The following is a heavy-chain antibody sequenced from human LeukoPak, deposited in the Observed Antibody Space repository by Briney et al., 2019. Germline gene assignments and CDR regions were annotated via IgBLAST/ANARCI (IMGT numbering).Heavy chain of an antibody. CDR2: INPNSGGT. CDR1: GYTFTDYY. CDR3: ARVNYYDSSGYYFDY. J-gene: IGHJ4*02. D-gene: IGHD3-22*01. Sequence: ASVKVSCKASGYTFTDYYMHWVRQAPGQGLEWMGWINPNSGGTNYAQKFQGWVTMTRDTSISTAYMELSRLRSDDTAVYYYARVNYYDSSGYYFDYWGQGTLVTVSS. V-gene: IGHV1-2*04.